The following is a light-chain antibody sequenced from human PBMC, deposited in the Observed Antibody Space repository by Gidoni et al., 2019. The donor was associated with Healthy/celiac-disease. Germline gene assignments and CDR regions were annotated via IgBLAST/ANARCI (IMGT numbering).Light chain of an antibody. CDR2: SNN. Sequence: QSVLTQPPSASGTPGQRVTIYCSGSSSNIGRNTLNWYQQLPGPAPKLLIYSNNQRPSGFPDRFSGSKSGPSASLAISGLQSADEADYYCAAWDDSLNGWVFGGGTKLTVL. CDR3: AAWDDSLNGWV. CDR1: SSNIGRNT. V-gene: IGLV1-44*01. J-gene: IGLJ3*02.